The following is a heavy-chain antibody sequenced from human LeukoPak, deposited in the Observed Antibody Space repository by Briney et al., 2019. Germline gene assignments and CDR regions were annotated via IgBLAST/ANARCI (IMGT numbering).Heavy chain of an antibody. V-gene: IGHV4-34*01. CDR3: ARGLRYNWNRPFGY. Sequence: PSETLSLTCAVYGGSFSGYYWSWIRQPPGKGLEWIGEINHSGSTNYNPSLKSRVTISVDTSKNQFSLKLSSVTAADTAVYYCARGLRYNWNRPFGYWGQGTLVTVSS. CDR2: INHSGST. D-gene: IGHD1-20*01. CDR1: GGSFSGYY. J-gene: IGHJ4*02.